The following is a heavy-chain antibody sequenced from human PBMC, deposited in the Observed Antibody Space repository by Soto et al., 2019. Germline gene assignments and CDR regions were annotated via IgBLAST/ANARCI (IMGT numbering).Heavy chain of an antibody. CDR2: IYYRGST. CDR1: GGSVSSGSYY. Sequence: QVQLQESGPGLVKPSETLSLTCTVSGGSVSSGSYYWSWIRQPPGKGLEVIGYIYYRGSTNYNPSLKSRVTISVDTSKNQFTLKLSSVTRADTAVYYCARAAAGTWRLREKPRGWLNWFDPWGQGTLVTVSS. CDR3: ARAAAGTWRLREKPRGWLNWFDP. J-gene: IGHJ5*02. V-gene: IGHV4-61*01. D-gene: IGHD6-13*01.